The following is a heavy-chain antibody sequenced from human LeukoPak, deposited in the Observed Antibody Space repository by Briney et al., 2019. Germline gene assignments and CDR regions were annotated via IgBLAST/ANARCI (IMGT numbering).Heavy chain of an antibody. CDR3: ARRNYYGSGLDY. CDR1: GGSISSSSYY. Sequence: SETLSLTCTVSGGSISSSSYYWGWIRQPPGKGLEWIGSIYYSGGTYYNPSLKSRVTIPVDTSKNQFSLRLSSVTAADTAFYFCARRNYYGSGLDYWGQGTLVTVSS. CDR2: IYYSGGT. V-gene: IGHV4-39*01. D-gene: IGHD3-10*01. J-gene: IGHJ4*02.